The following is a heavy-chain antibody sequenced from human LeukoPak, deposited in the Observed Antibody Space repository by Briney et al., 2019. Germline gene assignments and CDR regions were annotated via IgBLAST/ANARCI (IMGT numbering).Heavy chain of an antibody. CDR1: GGSISSGGYY. J-gene: IGHJ4*02. CDR3: ARDQHDSSGYSTYYFDY. Sequence: SETLSLTCTVSGGSISSGGYYWNWIRQHPGKGLEWIGYIYYSGSTYYNPSLKSRVTISVDTSKNQFSLKLSSVTAADTAVYYCARDQHDSSGYSTYYFDYWGQGTLVTVSS. CDR2: IYYSGST. V-gene: IGHV4-31*03. D-gene: IGHD3-22*01.